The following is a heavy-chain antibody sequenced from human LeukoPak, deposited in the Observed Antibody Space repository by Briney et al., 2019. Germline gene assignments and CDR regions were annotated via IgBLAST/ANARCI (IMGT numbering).Heavy chain of an antibody. J-gene: IGHJ6*03. CDR2: IKQDGSEK. CDR3: AREGSYGWVSYYYYYMDV. V-gene: IGHV3-7*01. Sequence: GGSLRLSCAASEFTFFTYWMTWVRQAPGKGLEWVANIKQDGSEKYYVDSVKGRFTISRDNAKNSLYLQMNSLRAEDTAVYYCAREGSYGWVSYYYYYMDVWGKGTTVTVSS. D-gene: IGHD5-18*01. CDR1: EFTFFTYW.